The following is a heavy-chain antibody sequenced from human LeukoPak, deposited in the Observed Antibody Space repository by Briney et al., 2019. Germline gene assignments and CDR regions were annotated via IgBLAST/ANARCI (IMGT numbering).Heavy chain of an antibody. Sequence: GGSLRLSCAASGFTFSSYSMNWVRQAPGKGREWVSYFSTRSSTISYADSVKGRFAISRDNAKNSLYLQMNSLRDEDTAVYYCARDHDYGFDYWGQGTLVTVSS. D-gene: IGHD4-17*01. V-gene: IGHV3-48*02. CDR2: FSTRSSTI. J-gene: IGHJ4*02. CDR3: ARDHDYGFDY. CDR1: GFTFSSYS.